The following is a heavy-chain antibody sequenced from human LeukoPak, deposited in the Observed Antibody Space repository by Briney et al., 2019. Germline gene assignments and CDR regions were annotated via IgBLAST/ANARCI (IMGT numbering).Heavy chain of an antibody. V-gene: IGHV3-30*03. CDR2: ISYDGNNK. CDR3: ARDGGYSNSASWFDT. Sequence: GSLRLSCAASGFTFSSYGMHWVRQAPGKGLEWVAVISYDGNNKYYADSVNGRFTISRNNSKNTLYLQMNSLRAEDTALYYCARDGGYSNSASWFDTWGPGTLVTVSS. CDR1: GFTFSSYG. D-gene: IGHD4-11*01. J-gene: IGHJ5*02.